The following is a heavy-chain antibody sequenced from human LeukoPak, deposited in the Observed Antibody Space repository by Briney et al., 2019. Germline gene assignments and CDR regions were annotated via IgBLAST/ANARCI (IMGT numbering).Heavy chain of an antibody. CDR2: IYTSGST. CDR3: AGLYYYGSGSSFDY. Sequence: SETLSLTCTVSGGSISSYYWSWIRQPAGKGLQWIGRIYTSGSTNYNPSLKSRVTMSVDTSKNQFSLKLSSVTAADTAVYYCAGLYYYGSGSSFDYWGQGTLVTVSS. V-gene: IGHV4-4*07. CDR1: GGSISSYY. J-gene: IGHJ4*02. D-gene: IGHD3-10*01.